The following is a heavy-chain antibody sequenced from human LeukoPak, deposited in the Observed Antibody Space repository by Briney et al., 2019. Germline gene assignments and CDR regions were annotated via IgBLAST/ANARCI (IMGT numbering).Heavy chain of an antibody. CDR2: ISYDGSNK. CDR1: GFTFSSYA. CDR3: ARDYGQWLVPIHDY. D-gene: IGHD6-19*01. Sequence: PGGSLRLSCAASGFTFSSYAMHWVRQAPGKGLEWVAVISYDGSNKYYADSVKGRFTISRGNSKNTLYLQMNSLRAEDTAVYYCARDYGQWLVPIHDYWGQGTLVTVSS. J-gene: IGHJ4*02. V-gene: IGHV3-30-3*01.